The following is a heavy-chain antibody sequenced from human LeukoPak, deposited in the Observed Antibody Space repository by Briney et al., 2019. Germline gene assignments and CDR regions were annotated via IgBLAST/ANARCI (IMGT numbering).Heavy chain of an antibody. V-gene: IGHV4-34*01. D-gene: IGHD3-9*01. CDR3: ARRRRKLRYFDWSPRDNWFDP. CDR1: GGSFSGYY. Sequence: SETLSLTCAVYGGSFSGYYWSWIRQPPGKGLEWIGEINHSGSTNYNPSLESRVTISVDTSKNQFSLKLSSVTAADTAVYYCARRRRKLRYFDWSPRDNWFDPWGQGTLVTVSS. J-gene: IGHJ5*02. CDR2: INHSGST.